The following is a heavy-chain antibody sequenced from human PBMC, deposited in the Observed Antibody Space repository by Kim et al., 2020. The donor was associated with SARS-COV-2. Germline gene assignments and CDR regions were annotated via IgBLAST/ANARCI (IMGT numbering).Heavy chain of an antibody. J-gene: IGHJ4*01. CDR3: ARDGTTRNGGYYFDY. Sequence: QKFTGRDTITRDTSASTAFMELRSLTSEDTAIYYCARDGTTRNGGYYFDYWGQGALVTVSS. V-gene: IGHV1-3*01. D-gene: IGHD1-1*01.